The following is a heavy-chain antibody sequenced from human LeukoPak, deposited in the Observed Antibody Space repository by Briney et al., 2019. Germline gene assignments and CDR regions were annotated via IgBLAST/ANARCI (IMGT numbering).Heavy chain of an antibody. CDR2: MNPNSGNT. Sequence: ASVKVSCKASGYTFTSYDINWVRQATGQGLEWMGWMNPNSGNTGYAQKFQGRVTMTRNTSISTAYMELSSLRSEDTAVYYCASRIARRNWFDPWGQGTLVTVSS. CDR1: GYTFTSYD. J-gene: IGHJ5*02. V-gene: IGHV1-8*01. CDR3: ASRIARRNWFDP. D-gene: IGHD2/OR15-2a*01.